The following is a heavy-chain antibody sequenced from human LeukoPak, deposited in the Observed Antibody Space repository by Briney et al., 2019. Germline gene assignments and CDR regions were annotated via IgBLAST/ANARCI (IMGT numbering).Heavy chain of an antibody. Sequence: SETLSLTCAVYGGSFSGYYWSWIRQPPGKGLEWIGKINHSGSTNYNPSLKSRVTISVDTSKNQFSLKLSSVTAADTAVYYCARAVVAGQAIDYWGQGTLVTVSS. J-gene: IGHJ4*02. V-gene: IGHV4-34*01. CDR1: GGSFSGYY. CDR3: ARAVVAGQAIDY. CDR2: INHSGST. D-gene: IGHD6-19*01.